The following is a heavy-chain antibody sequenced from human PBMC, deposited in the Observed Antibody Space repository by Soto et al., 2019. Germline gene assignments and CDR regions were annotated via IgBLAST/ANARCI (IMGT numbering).Heavy chain of an antibody. CDR1: GFDFEDYA. D-gene: IGHD3-22*01. Sequence: GGSLRLSCAAAGFDFEDYAMHWVRQVPGKGLEWVSGINWNSDTIGYADSVKGRFTVSRDNAKGSLLLQMSSLRAEDTAVYFCAMSNSNDLYYHFESWGQGTPVTVSS. V-gene: IGHV3-9*01. CDR2: INWNSDTI. J-gene: IGHJ4*02. CDR3: AMSNSNDLYYHFES.